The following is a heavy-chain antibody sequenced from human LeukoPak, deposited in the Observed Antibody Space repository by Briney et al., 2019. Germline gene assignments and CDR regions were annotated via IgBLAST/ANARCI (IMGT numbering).Heavy chain of an antibody. Sequence: GASVKVSCKASGYTFTGYYIHWVRQAPGQGLEWMGWINPNSGDTSFAQKFQGRVTVTRDTSISTADMELSGLGSDDTAVYFCARSYTVTTSPFDHWGQGTLVTVSS. V-gene: IGHV1-2*02. J-gene: IGHJ4*02. CDR2: INPNSGDT. D-gene: IGHD4-17*01. CDR3: ARSYTVTTSPFDH. CDR1: GYTFTGYY.